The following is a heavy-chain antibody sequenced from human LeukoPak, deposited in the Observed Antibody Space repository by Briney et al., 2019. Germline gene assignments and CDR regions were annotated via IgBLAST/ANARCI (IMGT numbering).Heavy chain of an antibody. Sequence: PGGSLRLSCAASGFTFSSYGMHWVRQAPGKGLEGVAFIRYDGSNKYYADSVKGRFTISRDNSKNTLYLQMNSLRAEDTAVYYCAKDTDGESIAVAGTLDYWGQGTLVTVSS. CDR3: AKDTDGESIAVAGTLDY. CDR2: IRYDGSNK. J-gene: IGHJ4*02. D-gene: IGHD6-19*01. CDR1: GFTFSSYG. V-gene: IGHV3-30*02.